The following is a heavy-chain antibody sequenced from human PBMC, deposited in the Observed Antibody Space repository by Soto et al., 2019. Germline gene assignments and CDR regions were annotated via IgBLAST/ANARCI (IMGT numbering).Heavy chain of an antibody. CDR3: ARLGFNYDFLSCYYNGHHYYGLSV. J-gene: IGHJ6*02. CDR2: IYPVDSDT. CDR1: GYIFSICW. V-gene: IGHV5-51*01. Sequence: GESLKISCKGFGYIFSICWIGWMRQVPGKILEWMGIIYPVDSDTRYNPSFQGQVTISVDKTINSVYLQWSSLKASDTATYYCARLGFNYDFLSCYYNGHHYYGLSVWTRGTTDLVSS. D-gene: IGHD3-3*01.